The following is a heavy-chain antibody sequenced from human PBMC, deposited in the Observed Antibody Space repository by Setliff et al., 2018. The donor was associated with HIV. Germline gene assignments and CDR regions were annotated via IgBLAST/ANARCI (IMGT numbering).Heavy chain of an antibody. J-gene: IGHJ4*02. V-gene: IGHV4-31*02. D-gene: IGHD2-21*02. CDR3: ARELYGGNSRPFDY. CDR1: GGSISTGGYY. Sequence: SETLSLTCTVSGGSISTGGYYWSWIRQHPGKGLEWIGYIYNSGGTYYNPSLKSRITMSIDTSKNQFSLKLNSVTAADTAVYYCARELYGGNSRPFDYWGQGALVTVSS. CDR2: IYNSGGT.